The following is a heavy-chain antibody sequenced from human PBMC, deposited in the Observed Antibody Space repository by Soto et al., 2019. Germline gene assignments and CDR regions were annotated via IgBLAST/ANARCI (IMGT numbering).Heavy chain of an antibody. J-gene: IGHJ4*02. V-gene: IGHV1-69*02. CDR3: ARVLGSSLGSGSYYNPTSYYFDY. Sequence: GASVEVSCQASGGALNSNTNSWVRQAPGQRLERMGRIIPILGIANYAQKFQGRVTITADKSTSTAYMELSSLRSEDTAVYYCARVLGSSLGSGSYYNPTSYYFDYWGQGTLVTAPQ. D-gene: IGHD3-10*01. CDR2: IIPILGIA. CDR1: GGALNSNT.